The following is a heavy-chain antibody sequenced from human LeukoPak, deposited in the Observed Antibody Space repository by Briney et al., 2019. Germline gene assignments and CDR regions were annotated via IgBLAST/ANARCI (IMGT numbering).Heavy chain of an antibody. J-gene: IGHJ6*02. Sequence: PSETLSLTCAVYGGSFSGYYWSWIRQPPGKGLEWIGEINHSGSTNYNPSLKSRVTISVDTSKNQFSLKLSSVTAADTAVYYCARVPPIAVAGRGYYYYGMDVWGQGTTVTVYS. D-gene: IGHD6-19*01. CDR1: GGSFSGYY. CDR3: ARVPPIAVAGRGYYYYGMDV. V-gene: IGHV4-34*01. CDR2: INHSGST.